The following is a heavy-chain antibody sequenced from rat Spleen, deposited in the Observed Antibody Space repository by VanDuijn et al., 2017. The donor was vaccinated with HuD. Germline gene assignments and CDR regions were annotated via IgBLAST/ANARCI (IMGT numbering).Heavy chain of an antibody. V-gene: IGHV5-19*01. CDR2: SSPNGGNT. Sequence: EVQLVESGGGLVQPGRSLKLSCAASGFSFSNNGMHWIRQAPTKGLEWVASSSPNGGNTYYRDSVKGRFTISRDNAKNTLYLQLNSLRSEDTAIYYCARNDYPGITGVMDAWGQGASVTVSS. CDR1: GFSFSNNG. J-gene: IGHJ4*01. CDR3: ARNDYPGITGVMDA. D-gene: IGHD1-4*01.